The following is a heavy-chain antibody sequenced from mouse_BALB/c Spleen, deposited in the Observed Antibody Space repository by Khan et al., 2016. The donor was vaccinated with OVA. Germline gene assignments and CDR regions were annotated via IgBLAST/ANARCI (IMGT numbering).Heavy chain of an antibody. CDR1: GFSLTDTC. CDR3: ANRLLLHPYYCHY. J-gene: IGHJ2*01. V-gene: IGHV2-6-5*01. D-gene: IGHD2-1*01. Sequence: QVQLKQSGPGLVAPSQSLSITCTASGFSLTDTCVSWIRQPPGKGLEWLGGIWGGGSTHYNSALKSRLSISKDNSQRKIILKINSLQTEATAMYYCANRLLLHPYYCHYWGQGTPLTVS. CDR2: IWGGGST.